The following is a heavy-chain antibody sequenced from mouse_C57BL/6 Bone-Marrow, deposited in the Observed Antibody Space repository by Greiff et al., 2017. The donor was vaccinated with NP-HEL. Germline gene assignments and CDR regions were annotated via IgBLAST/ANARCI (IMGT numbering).Heavy chain of an antibody. CDR3: AREGGSSRPWFAY. V-gene: IGHV1-81*01. CDR2: IYPRSGNT. D-gene: IGHD1-1*01. Sequence: VHLVESGAELARPGASVKLSCKASGYTFTSYGISWVKQRTGQGLEWIGEIYPRSGNTYYNEKFKGKATLTADKSSSTAYMELRSLTSEDSAVYFCAREGGSSRPWFAYWGQGTLVTVSA. CDR1: GYTFTSYG. J-gene: IGHJ3*01.